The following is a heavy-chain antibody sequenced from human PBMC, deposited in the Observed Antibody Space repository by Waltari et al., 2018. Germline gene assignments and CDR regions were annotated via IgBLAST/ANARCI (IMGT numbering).Heavy chain of an antibody. CDR2: ISSSSNYI. Sequence: EVQLVESGGGLVTPGGSLRLSWAATGFLFSNHNMNWVRQAPGKGLEWVSSISSSSNYIYYAHSVKGRFTISRDNAKNSLYLQMNSLRGEDTAVYYCAKGFPTPYYFDYWGQGALVTVSS. CDR1: GFLFSNHN. J-gene: IGHJ4*02. CDR3: AKGFPTPYYFDY. V-gene: IGHV3-21*01.